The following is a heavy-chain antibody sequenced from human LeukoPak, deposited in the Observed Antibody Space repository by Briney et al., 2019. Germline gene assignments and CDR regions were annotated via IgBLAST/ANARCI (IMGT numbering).Heavy chain of an antibody. V-gene: IGHV4-61*05. CDR2: IYYSGGT. J-gene: IGHJ3*02. CDR1: GYSISSDYY. CDR3: AGAHCGGDCYSGRAFDI. Sequence: SETLSLTCTVSGYSISSDYYWGWIRQPPGKGLEWIGYIYYSGGTNYNPSLKSRVTISVDKSKNQFSLKLSSVTAADTAVYYCAGAHCGGDCYSGRAFDIWGQGTMVTVSS. D-gene: IGHD2-21*02.